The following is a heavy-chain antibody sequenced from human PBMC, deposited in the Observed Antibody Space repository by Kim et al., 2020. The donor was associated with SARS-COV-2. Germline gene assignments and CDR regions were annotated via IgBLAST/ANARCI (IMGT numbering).Heavy chain of an antibody. D-gene: IGHD3-10*01. V-gene: IGHV1-18*01. Sequence: ASVKVSCKASGYTFTSYGISWVRQAPGQGLEWMGWISAYNGNTNYAQKLQGRVTMTTDTSTSTAYMELRSLRSDDTAVYYCARVLSVLLWSIPRDGGYFDPWGQGTLVTVSS. CDR2: ISAYNGNT. J-gene: IGHJ5*02. CDR1: GYTFTSYG. CDR3: ARVLSVLLWSIPRDGGYFDP.